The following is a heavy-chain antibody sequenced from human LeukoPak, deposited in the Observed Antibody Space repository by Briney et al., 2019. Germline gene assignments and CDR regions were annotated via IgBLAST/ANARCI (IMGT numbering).Heavy chain of an antibody. D-gene: IGHD2-15*01. CDR1: GFTFSSYG. CDR3: AKLGCSGSSCFSLFDY. J-gene: IGHJ4*02. V-gene: IGHV3-30*18. CDR2: ISYDGSNK. Sequence: GGSLRLSCAASGFTFSSYGIHWVRQAPGKGLEWVAVISYDGSNKYYVDSVKGRFTISRDTSKNTLFLQMNSLRAEDTAAYYCAKLGCSGSSCFSLFDYWGQGTLVTVSS.